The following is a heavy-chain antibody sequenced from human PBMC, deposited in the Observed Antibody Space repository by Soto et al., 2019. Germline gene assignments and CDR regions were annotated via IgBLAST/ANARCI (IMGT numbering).Heavy chain of an antibody. CDR2: IIPSFGTP. D-gene: IGHD3-22*01. V-gene: IGHV1-69*13. J-gene: IGHJ6*02. CDR1: GGTSRNYV. CDR3: ARDEVTMIVVVLSKYGMDV. Sequence: VASVKVSCKDSGGTSRNYVISWVRQAPGQGLEWMGGIIPSFGTPTYAQKFQGRVTITADDSTSAAYMELSSLRSEDTAVYYCARDEVTMIVVVLSKYGMDVWGQGTTVTVSS.